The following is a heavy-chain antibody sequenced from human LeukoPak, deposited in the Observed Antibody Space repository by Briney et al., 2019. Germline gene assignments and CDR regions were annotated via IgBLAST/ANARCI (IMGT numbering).Heavy chain of an antibody. J-gene: IGHJ4*02. Sequence: GGSLRLSCAASGFTFSSYAMHGVHQAPGKGLEWVAVISYDGSNKYYADSVKGRFTISRDNSKNTLYLQMNSLRAEDTAVYYCARDREYGTDYWGQGTLVTVSS. CDR1: GFTFSSYA. CDR2: ISYDGSNK. D-gene: IGHD4-17*01. V-gene: IGHV3-30-3*01. CDR3: ARDREYGTDY.